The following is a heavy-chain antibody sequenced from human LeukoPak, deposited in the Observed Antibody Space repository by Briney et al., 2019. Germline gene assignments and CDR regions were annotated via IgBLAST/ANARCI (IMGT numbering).Heavy chain of an antibody. CDR3: ARDGRAVNPFNAFDI. CDR1: GFTFINYS. D-gene: IGHD4-17*01. CDR2: IWYDGTDK. Sequence: GRSLRLSCAASGFTFINYSIHWVRQAPGKGLEWVAVIWYDGTDKYYADSVKGRFTISRDNSKNTLYLQMNSLRGEDTAVYYCARDGRAVNPFNAFDIWGQGTVVTVSS. J-gene: IGHJ3*02. V-gene: IGHV3-33*01.